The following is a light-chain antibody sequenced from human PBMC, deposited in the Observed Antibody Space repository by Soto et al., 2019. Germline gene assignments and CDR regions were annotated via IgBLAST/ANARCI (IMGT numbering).Light chain of an antibody. J-gene: IGLJ1*01. CDR1: SSDVGAFDY. Sequence: SALTQPPSASGSPGQSVTISCTGTSSDVGAFDYVSWYQQHPGKAPKVMIYDVSKRPSGVPDRFSGSKSGNTASLTVSGLQAEDEADYYCCAYAGSYTRYVFGTGTRSPS. CDR3: CAYAGSYTRYV. V-gene: IGLV2-8*01. CDR2: DVS.